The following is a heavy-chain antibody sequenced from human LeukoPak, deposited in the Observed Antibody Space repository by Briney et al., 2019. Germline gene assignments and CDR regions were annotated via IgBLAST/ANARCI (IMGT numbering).Heavy chain of an antibody. CDR1: GGSFSGYY. CDR3: AGSRGYCSGGSCYSGNYYYYGMDV. J-gene: IGHJ6*04. CDR2: INHSGST. D-gene: IGHD2-15*01. Sequence: SETLSLTCAVYGGSFSGYYWSWIRQPPGKGLEWIGEINHSGSTNYNPSLKSRVTISVDTSKNQFSLKLSSVTAADTAVYYCAGSRGYCSGGSCYSGNYYYYGMDVWGKGTTVTASS. V-gene: IGHV4-34*01.